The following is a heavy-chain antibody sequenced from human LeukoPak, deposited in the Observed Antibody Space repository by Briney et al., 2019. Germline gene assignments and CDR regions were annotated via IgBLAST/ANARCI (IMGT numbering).Heavy chain of an antibody. CDR2: IYYSGST. CDR1: GGSISSYY. Sequence: SETLSLTCTVSGGSISSYYWGWIRQPPGKGLEWIGYIYYSGSTNYNPSLKHQATISIDTYKNQFSLKLSSVTAADTAVYYCARGTDTAMARGIDYWGQGTLVTVSS. J-gene: IGHJ4*02. D-gene: IGHD5-18*01. CDR3: ARGTDTAMARGIDY. V-gene: IGHV4-59*01.